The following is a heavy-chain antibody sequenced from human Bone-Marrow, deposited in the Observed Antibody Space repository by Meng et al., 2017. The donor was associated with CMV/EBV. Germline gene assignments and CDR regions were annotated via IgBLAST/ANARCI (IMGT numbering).Heavy chain of an antibody. J-gene: IGHJ6*02. CDR1: GYSISSGYY. CDR2: IYHSGST. V-gene: IGHV4-38-2*02. CDR3: ARDFTTPSEVVPAANYYNYGMDV. Sequence: SETLSLTCTVSGYSISSGYYWGWIRQPPGKGLEWIGSIYHSGSTYYNPSLKSRVTISVDTSKNQFSLKLSSVAAADTAVYYCARDFTTPSEVVPAANYYNYGMDVWGQGTTVTVSS. D-gene: IGHD2-2*01.